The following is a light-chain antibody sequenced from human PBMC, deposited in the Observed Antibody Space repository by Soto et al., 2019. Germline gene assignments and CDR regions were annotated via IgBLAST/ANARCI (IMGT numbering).Light chain of an antibody. V-gene: IGKV1-5*01. J-gene: IGKJ2*01. CDR3: QQYNSPAT. CDR2: DAF. CDR1: QSISRW. Sequence: DIQMTQSPSTLYASVGDRVIITCRASQSISRWLAWYQQKPGKAPKVLIYDAFSLESGVPSRFSGSGGGTEFTLTISSLQPDDVATYYCQQYNSPATFGQGTKLEIK.